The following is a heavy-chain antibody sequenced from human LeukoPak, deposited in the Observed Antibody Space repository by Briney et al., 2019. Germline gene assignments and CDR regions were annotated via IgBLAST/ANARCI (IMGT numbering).Heavy chain of an antibody. J-gene: IGHJ4*02. D-gene: IGHD6-19*01. CDR1: GFTFSSHW. V-gene: IGHV3-53*01. CDR2: IYSGGST. Sequence: GGSLRLSCAASGFTFSSHWMHWVRQAPGKGLEWVSVIYSGGSTYYAASVKGRFSVSRDNSKNTVYLQVNSLRAEDTAVYYCAGVSFSSGWYRDYWGQGTLVTVSS. CDR3: AGVSFSSGWYRDY.